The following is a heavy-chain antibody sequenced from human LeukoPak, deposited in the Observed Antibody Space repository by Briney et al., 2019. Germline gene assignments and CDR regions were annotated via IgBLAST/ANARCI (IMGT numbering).Heavy chain of an antibody. V-gene: IGHV3-7*03. CDR1: GLTFSSYW. D-gene: IGHD2-15*01. CDR3: ARVGPPVIVDYYYYGMDV. CDR2: IKEDGSEI. J-gene: IGHJ6*04. Sequence: GGSLRLSCAASGLTFSSYWMTWVRQSPGKGLEWVANIKEDGSEIYYVDSVKGRFTISRDNDKNSLYLQMNSLRAEDTALYYCARVGPPVIVDYYYYGMDVWGKGTAVTVSP.